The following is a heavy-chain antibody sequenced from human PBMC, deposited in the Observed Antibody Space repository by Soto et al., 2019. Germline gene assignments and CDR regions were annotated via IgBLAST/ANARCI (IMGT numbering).Heavy chain of an antibody. CDR2: ISGSGGST. CDR1: GFTFSSYA. CDR3: AKDWYYDYMWGSPALRWFDP. D-gene: IGHD3-16*01. Sequence: EVQLLESGGGLVQPGGSLRLSCAASGFTFSSYAMSWVRQAPGKGLEWVSAISGSGGSTYYADSVKGRFTISRDNSKNTLYLQMNSLRAEDTAVYYCAKDWYYDYMWGSPALRWFDPWGQGTLVTVSS. J-gene: IGHJ5*02. V-gene: IGHV3-23*01.